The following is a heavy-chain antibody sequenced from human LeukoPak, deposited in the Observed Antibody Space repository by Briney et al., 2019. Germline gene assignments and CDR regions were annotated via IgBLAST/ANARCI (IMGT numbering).Heavy chain of an antibody. D-gene: IGHD2-15*01. J-gene: IGHJ4*02. CDR1: GYTLTELS. CDR2: FDPEDGET. Sequence: ASVKVSCKVSGYTLTELSMHWVRQAPGKGLEWMGGFDPEDGETIYAQKFQGRVTMTEDTSTDTAYMEPSSLRSENTAVYYCATDRCSGGSCYQDGFDYWGQGTLVTVSS. V-gene: IGHV1-24*01. CDR3: ATDRCSGGSCYQDGFDY.